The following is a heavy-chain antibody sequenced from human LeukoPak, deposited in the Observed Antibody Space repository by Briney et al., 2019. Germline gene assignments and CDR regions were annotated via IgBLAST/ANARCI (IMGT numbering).Heavy chain of an antibody. CDR2: IYYTGST. V-gene: IGHV4-59*01. Sequence: SETLSLTCTVSGGSISNYYWNWLRQPPGKGLAWIGYIYYTGSTNYNPSLKSRVTISVDTSKNQFSLKLRSVTAADTAVYYCTRWYYDSSGYRYFDYWGQGILVTVSS. D-gene: IGHD3-22*01. CDR1: GGSISNYY. J-gene: IGHJ4*02. CDR3: TRWYYDSSGYRYFDY.